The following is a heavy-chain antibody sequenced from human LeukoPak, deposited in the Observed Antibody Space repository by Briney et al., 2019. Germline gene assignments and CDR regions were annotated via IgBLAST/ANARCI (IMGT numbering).Heavy chain of an antibody. Sequence: NTSETLSLTCTVSGGSMGGYSWSWLRQPAAKGLEWIGRIYTSGSTNYNPSLKSRVTMSVDTSKNQFSLKLSSVTAADTGVYYCARDSVEGYWGQGTLVTVSS. D-gene: IGHD1-1*01. J-gene: IGHJ4*02. CDR3: ARDSVEGY. CDR1: GGSMGGYS. V-gene: IGHV4-4*07. CDR2: IYTSGST.